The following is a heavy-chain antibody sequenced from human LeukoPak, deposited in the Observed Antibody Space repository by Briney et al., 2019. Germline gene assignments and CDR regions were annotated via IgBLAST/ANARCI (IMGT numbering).Heavy chain of an antibody. J-gene: IGHJ4*02. V-gene: IGHV4-61*01. CDR3: ARARLDSSGRFDY. CDR1: GGSVSSGSYY. D-gene: IGHD3-22*01. Sequence: SETLSLTCTVSGGSVSSGSYYWSWIRQPPGKGLEWIGSIYYSGSTDYNPSLKSRVTISKDTSKTQFSLRLSSVTAADTAVYYCARARLDSSGRFDYWGQGTLVTVSS. CDR2: IYYSGST.